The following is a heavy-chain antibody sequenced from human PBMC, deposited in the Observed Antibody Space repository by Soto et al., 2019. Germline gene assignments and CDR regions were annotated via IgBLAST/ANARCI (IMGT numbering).Heavy chain of an antibody. D-gene: IGHD6-6*01. CDR3: ARRAAYSSSYFFDY. Sequence: SGPTLVNPTQTLTLTCTFSGFSLRTSGMCVSWIRQPPGKALEWLALVDWDDDKYYNTSLRTRLTISRDTSKNQVILTMTNMDPVDTATYYCARRAAYSSSYFFDYWGQGSLVTVSS. CDR1: GFSLRTSGMC. J-gene: IGHJ4*02. V-gene: IGHV2-70*01. CDR2: VDWDDDK.